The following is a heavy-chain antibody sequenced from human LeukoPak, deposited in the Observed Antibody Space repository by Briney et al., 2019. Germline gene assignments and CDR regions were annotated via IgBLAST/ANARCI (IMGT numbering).Heavy chain of an antibody. CDR1: GFTFSSYE. Sequence: GGSLRLSCAASGFTFSSYEMNWVRQAPGKGLEWVSAISGSGGSTYYADSVKGRFTISRDDSKNTLYLQMNSLRAEDTAVYYCAKDRYGDYECWFDPWGQGTLVTVSS. D-gene: IGHD4-17*01. J-gene: IGHJ5*02. CDR2: ISGSGGST. CDR3: AKDRYGDYECWFDP. V-gene: IGHV3-23*01.